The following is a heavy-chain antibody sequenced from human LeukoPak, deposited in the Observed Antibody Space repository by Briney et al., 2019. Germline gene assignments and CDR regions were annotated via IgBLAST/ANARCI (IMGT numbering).Heavy chain of an antibody. CDR1: GGSISSGGYS. CDR2: IYHSGST. Sequence: SETLSLTCAVSGGSISSGGYSWSWIRQPPGKGLEWIGFIYHSGSTFYDPSLKSRVTISIDRSMNQFSLRLSSVTAADTAVYYCARDHPPTYWGQGTLVTVSS. CDR3: ARDHPPTY. J-gene: IGHJ4*02. V-gene: IGHV4-30-2*01.